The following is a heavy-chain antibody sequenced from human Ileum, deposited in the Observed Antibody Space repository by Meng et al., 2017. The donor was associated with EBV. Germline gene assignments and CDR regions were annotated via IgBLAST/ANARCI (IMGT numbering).Heavy chain of an antibody. CDR1: GGSVSSGGNY. D-gene: IGHD6-19*01. J-gene: IGHJ4*02. V-gene: IGHV4-61*08. Sequence: QEQLQESGQGLVKPSETLSRTCSVSGGSVSSGGNYWSWIRQPPGKGLEWIGYIYNSGSTNYNPSLKSRVTISVDTSKNQFSLKLSSVTAADTAVYYCARDGYSSGSDWGQGTLVTVSS. CDR2: IYNSGST. CDR3: ARDGYSSGSD.